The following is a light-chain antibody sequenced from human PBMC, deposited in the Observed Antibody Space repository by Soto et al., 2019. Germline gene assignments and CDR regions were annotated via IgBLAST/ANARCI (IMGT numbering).Light chain of an antibody. J-gene: IGKJ4*01. Sequence: DIQMTQSPSTLSASVGDRVTITCRASQSISTWLAWYQQKPGKAPKLLIYKASSLESGVPSRFSGRGSGTEFTLTITSLQPDDFATYYCQQYNTSPLTFGGGTTVEIK. CDR3: QQYNTSPLT. V-gene: IGKV1-5*03. CDR1: QSISTW. CDR2: KAS.